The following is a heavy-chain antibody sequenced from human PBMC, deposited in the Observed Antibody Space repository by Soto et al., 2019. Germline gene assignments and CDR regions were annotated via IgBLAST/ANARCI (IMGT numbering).Heavy chain of an antibody. D-gene: IGHD2-2*01. CDR3: ARQIVPAAQSYYYYGMDV. J-gene: IGHJ6*02. V-gene: IGHV1-3*01. Sequence: EASVKVSCKASGYTFTRYSMHWVRQAPGQRLEWMGKINAGNGNTKYSQKLQGRVTITRDTSASTAYMELSSLRSEDTAVYYCARQIVPAAQSYYYYGMDVWGQGTTVTAP. CDR1: GYTFTRYS. CDR2: INAGNGNT.